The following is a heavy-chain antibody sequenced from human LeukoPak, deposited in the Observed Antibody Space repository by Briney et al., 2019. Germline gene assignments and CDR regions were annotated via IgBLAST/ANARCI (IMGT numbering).Heavy chain of an antibody. CDR2: MSGPGDTT. J-gene: IGHJ5*02. Sequence: PGGSLRLSCATSGFTFTNYAMNWVRQAPGKELEWVSAMSGPGDTTYYADSVKGRFFMSREDSKTTVYLQMNSLRAEDTAIYYCAKGAEIDLWGQGTLVTVSS. CDR3: AKGAEIDL. CDR1: GFTFTNYA. V-gene: IGHV3-23*01. D-gene: IGHD3-16*01.